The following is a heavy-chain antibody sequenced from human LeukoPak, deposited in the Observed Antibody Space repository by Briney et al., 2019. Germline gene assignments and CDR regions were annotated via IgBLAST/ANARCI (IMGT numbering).Heavy chain of an antibody. D-gene: IGHD3-9*01. J-gene: IGHJ4*02. V-gene: IGHV1-69*02. CDR3: ARGDDILTGSFLY. Sequence: SVKVSCKASGGTFSSYTISWVRQAPGQGLEWMGRIIPILGIANYAQKFQGRVTITADKSTSTAYMELSSLRSEDTAVYYCARGDDILTGSFLYWGQGTLVTVSS. CDR1: GGTFSSYT. CDR2: IIPILGIA.